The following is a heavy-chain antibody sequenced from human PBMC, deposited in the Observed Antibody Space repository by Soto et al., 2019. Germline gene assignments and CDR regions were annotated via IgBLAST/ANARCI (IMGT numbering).Heavy chain of an antibody. V-gene: IGHV3-23*01. CDR1: GFTFSSYA. J-gene: IGHJ4*02. D-gene: IGHD5-12*01. Sequence: DVQLLESGGGLVQPEGSLRLSCAASGFTFSSYAMGWVRQGPGKGLEWVAVVSIGGSTHYADSVRGRFTISSDNSNNTLAMQMHSLTAVDTDVSFVAKRRGAAGHIDYWGQGALVTVSS. CDR2: VSIGGST. CDR3: AKRRGAAGHIDY.